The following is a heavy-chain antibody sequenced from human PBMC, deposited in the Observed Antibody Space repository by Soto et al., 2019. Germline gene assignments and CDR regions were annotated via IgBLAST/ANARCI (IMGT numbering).Heavy chain of an antibody. D-gene: IGHD6-13*01. CDR3: AKDSWYFDL. CDR1: GFIFGNYT. V-gene: IGHV3-74*01. CDR2: IDTSGPST. Sequence: GGSLRLSCAASGFIFGNYTMNWVRHVPGTGQVWVARIDTSGPSTNYAESVKGRFTISRDNAKNTVSLQMNSLRVEDTGVYYCAKDSWYFDLWSQGSQVTVSS. J-gene: IGHJ4*02.